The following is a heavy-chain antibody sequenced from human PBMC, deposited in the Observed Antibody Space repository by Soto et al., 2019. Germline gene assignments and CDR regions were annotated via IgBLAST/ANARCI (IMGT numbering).Heavy chain of an antibody. Sequence: SETLSLTCTVSGGSISSSSYYWGWIRQPPGKGLEWIGSIYYSGSTYYNPSLKSRVTISVDTSKNQFSLELSSVTAADTAVYYCARHKVGGLPRHYYYYMDVWGKGTTVTVSS. CDR1: GGSISSSSYY. V-gene: IGHV4-39*01. CDR3: ARHKVGGLPRHYYYYMDV. CDR2: IYYSGST. D-gene: IGHD2-2*01. J-gene: IGHJ6*03.